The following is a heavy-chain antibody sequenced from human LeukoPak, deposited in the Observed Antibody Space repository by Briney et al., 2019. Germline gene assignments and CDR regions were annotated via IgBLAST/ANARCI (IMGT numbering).Heavy chain of an antibody. CDR3: ARKPKDCSGGTCYWYYFDY. V-gene: IGHV4-59*12. Sequence: SETLSLTCTVSGGSISSYYWSWIRQPPGKGLEWIGYIYYSGSTDYNPSLKSRVTMSVDTSKSQISLNLSSVTAADTAVYYCARKPKDCSGGTCYWYYFDYWGQGTLVTVSS. CDR1: GGSISSYY. J-gene: IGHJ4*02. D-gene: IGHD2-15*01. CDR2: IYYSGST.